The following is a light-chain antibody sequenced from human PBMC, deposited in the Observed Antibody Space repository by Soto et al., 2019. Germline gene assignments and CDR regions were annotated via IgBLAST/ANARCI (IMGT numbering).Light chain of an antibody. J-gene: IGKJ5*01. CDR2: DAS. V-gene: IGKV3D-15*01. CDR3: QQYNNWPSIT. CDR1: QSVSSTH. Sequence: EIVLTQSPATLSLSPGERAALSCRASQSVSSTHLAWYQQKPGQAPRLLIYDASTRATGIPDRFSGSGSGTEFTLTISSLQSEDFAVYYCQQYNNWPSITFGQGTRLENK.